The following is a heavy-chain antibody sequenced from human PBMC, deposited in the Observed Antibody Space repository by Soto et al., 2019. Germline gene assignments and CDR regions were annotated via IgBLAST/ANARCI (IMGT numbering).Heavy chain of an antibody. J-gene: IGHJ6*03. V-gene: IGHV3-7*01. CDR1: GFTFSSFW. D-gene: IGHD3-9*01. CDR3: ARVSFWLNHPYYYYYMDV. CDR2: IKQDGSEK. Sequence: EVQLVESGGGLVQPGGSLRLSCAASGFTFSSFWMTWVRQAPGKGLEWVANIKQDGSEKYYVGSVKGRFTISRDNANNSLYLQMNSLRAEDTAVYYCARVSFWLNHPYYYYYMDVWGKGTTVTVSS.